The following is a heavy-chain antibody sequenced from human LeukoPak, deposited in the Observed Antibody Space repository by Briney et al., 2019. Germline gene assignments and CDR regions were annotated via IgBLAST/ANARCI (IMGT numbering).Heavy chain of an antibody. J-gene: IGHJ4*02. CDR3: ARALYYYDSSGYGPGFDY. CDR2: ISYDGINK. V-gene: IGHV3-30-3*01. Sequence: GRPLRLSCAVSGFTFSSYAMHWVRQAPGKGLEWVAVISYDGINKYYADSVKGRFTISRDNSKNTLYLQMNSLRAEDTAVYYCARALYYYDSSGYGPGFDYWGQGTLVTVSS. CDR1: GFTFSSYA. D-gene: IGHD3-22*01.